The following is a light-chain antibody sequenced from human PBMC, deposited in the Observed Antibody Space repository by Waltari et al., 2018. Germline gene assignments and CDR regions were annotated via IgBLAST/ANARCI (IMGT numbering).Light chain of an antibody. Sequence: QSVLTQPPSASGTPGQRVIISCSGSSSIIGSDTVNWYQQLPGTAPRLLIYSTKQRPQGVPARFSGSKSGTSAFLAISGLQSEDESDYYCAAWDGSQFARVFGGGTKLSVL. V-gene: IGLV1-44*01. CDR1: SSIIGSDT. CDR2: STK. CDR3: AAWDGSQFARV. J-gene: IGLJ3*02.